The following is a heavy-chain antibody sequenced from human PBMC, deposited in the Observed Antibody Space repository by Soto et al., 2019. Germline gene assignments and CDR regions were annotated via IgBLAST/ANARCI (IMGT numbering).Heavy chain of an antibody. J-gene: IGHJ4*02. V-gene: IGHV5-51*01. Sequence: GESLKTSCKGSGYNFASHWIGWVRQMPGKGLEWMGIIFPGDSYTTYSPSFQGQVTVSADQSISTVYLQWNSLKASDSAMYYCATLAGSGSYRDLYFDNWGQGTPVTVSS. CDR3: ATLAGSGSYRDLYFDN. D-gene: IGHD1-26*01. CDR1: GYNFASHW. CDR2: IFPGDSYT.